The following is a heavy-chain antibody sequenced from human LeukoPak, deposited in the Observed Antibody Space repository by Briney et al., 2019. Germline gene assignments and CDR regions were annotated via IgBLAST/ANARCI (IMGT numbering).Heavy chain of an antibody. J-gene: IGHJ6*03. CDR2: INPDRGDT. V-gene: IGHV1-2*02. CDR3: AREDPTSWHYYYLDV. Sequence: ASVKVSCKASGYTFTGYYMHWVRQAPGQGLEWMGWINPDRGDTNFAQNFQGRVTMTRDTSISTAYMELSRLNSDDTAVYFCAREDPTSWHYYYLDVWGKGTTVTVSS. D-gene: IGHD2-2*01. CDR1: GYTFTGYY.